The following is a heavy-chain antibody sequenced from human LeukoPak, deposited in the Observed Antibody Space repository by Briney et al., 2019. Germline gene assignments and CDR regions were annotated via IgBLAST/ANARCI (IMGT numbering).Heavy chain of an antibody. V-gene: IGHV3-11*04. J-gene: IGHJ4*02. CDR2: ISSSDNTI. CDR3: ARAMRSGYDY. CDR1: GFTFSDYY. D-gene: IGHD5-12*01. Sequence: SGGSLRLSCAASGFTFSDYYMNWIRQAPGKGLEWLSYISSSDNTIYYADSVKGRFTISRDNAKNSLYLQMNSLRDEDTAVYYCARAMRSGYDYWGQGTLVTVSS.